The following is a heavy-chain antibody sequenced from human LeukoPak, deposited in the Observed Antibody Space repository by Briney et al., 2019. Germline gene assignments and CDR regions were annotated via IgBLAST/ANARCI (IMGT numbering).Heavy chain of an antibody. Sequence: ASVKVSCKVSGYTLTELSMHWVRQAPGKGREWMGGFDPEDGETIYAQKFQGRVTMTEDTSTDTAYMELSSLRSEDTAVYYCATRDIVVVPAAMGGDYFDYWGQGTLVTVSS. CDR3: ATRDIVVVPAAMGGDYFDY. V-gene: IGHV1-24*01. CDR2: FDPEDGET. CDR1: GYTLTELS. J-gene: IGHJ4*02. D-gene: IGHD2-2*01.